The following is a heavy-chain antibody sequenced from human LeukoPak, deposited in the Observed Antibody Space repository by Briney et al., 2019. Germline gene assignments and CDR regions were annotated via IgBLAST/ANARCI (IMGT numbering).Heavy chain of an antibody. J-gene: IGHJ3*02. CDR3: ARGVGAFDI. V-gene: IGHV3-13*04. CDR2: IGTAGDT. Sequence: GGSLRLSCAASGFTFSSYDMHWVGQAAGKGLEWVSAIGTAGDTYYPGSVKGRFTISRENAKNSLYLQVNSLRAGDTAAYYCARGVGAFDIWGQGTMVTVSS. CDR1: GFTFSSYD. D-gene: IGHD2-15*01.